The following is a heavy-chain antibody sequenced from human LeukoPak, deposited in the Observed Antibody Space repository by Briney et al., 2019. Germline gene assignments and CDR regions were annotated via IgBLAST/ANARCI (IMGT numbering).Heavy chain of an antibody. Sequence: SETLSLTCTVSGGSISIGGYYWSWIRQHPGKGLEWIGYIYYSGSTYYNPSLKSRVTISVDTSKNQFSLKLSSVTAADTAVYYCAREPRAAMVRGGFDYWGQGTLVTVSS. D-gene: IGHD5-18*01. V-gene: IGHV4-31*03. CDR3: AREPRAAMVRGGFDY. CDR2: IYYSGST. CDR1: GGSISIGGYY. J-gene: IGHJ4*02.